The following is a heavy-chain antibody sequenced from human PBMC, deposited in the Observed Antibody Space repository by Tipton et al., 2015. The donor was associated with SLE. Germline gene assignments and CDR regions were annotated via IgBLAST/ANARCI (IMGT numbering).Heavy chain of an antibody. CDR1: GDSINDYY. CDR2: MYYGGSP. V-gene: IGHV4-59*01. CDR3: ARVGYCSSPTCYSDSFDI. Sequence: TLSLTCTVSGDSINDYYWTWIRQSPGKGLEWIAYMYYGGSPDYNPSLKSRVTISVDTPKNQFSLKRSSVTATDTAVYFCARVGYCSSPTCYSDSFDIWGQGTMVTVSS. J-gene: IGHJ3*02. D-gene: IGHD2-2*01.